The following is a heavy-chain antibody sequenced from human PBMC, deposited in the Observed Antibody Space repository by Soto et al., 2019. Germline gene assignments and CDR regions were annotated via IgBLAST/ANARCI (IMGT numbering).Heavy chain of an antibody. V-gene: IGHV3-23*01. Sequence: EVQLLESGGGLVQPGGSLRLSCAASGFTFSSYAMSWVRQAPGKGLEWVSAISGSGGSTYYADSVKGRFTISRDNSKNTLYPQMNSLRAEDTAVYYCVSTGLMSARGYWGQGTLVTVSS. CDR2: ISGSGGST. CDR3: VSTGLMSARGY. D-gene: IGHD3-16*01. J-gene: IGHJ4*02. CDR1: GFTFSSYA.